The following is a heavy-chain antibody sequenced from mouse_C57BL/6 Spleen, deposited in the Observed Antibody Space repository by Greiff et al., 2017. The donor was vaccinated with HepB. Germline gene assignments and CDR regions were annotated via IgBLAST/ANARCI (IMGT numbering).Heavy chain of an antibody. V-gene: IGHV1-80*01. Sequence: QVQLQQSGAELVKPGASVKISCKASGYAFSSYWMNWVKQRPGKGLEWIGQIYPGDGDTNYNGKFKGKAKLTADKSSSTAYMQLSSLTAEDSAVYFCARTYYYGSSFFDYWGQGTTLTVSS. CDR1: GYAFSSYW. J-gene: IGHJ2*01. CDR2: IYPGDGDT. D-gene: IGHD1-1*01. CDR3: ARTYYYGSSFFDY.